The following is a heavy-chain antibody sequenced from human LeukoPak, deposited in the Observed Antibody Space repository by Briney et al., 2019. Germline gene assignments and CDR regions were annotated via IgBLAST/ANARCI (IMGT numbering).Heavy chain of an antibody. Sequence: GGSLRLSCAASGFTFSNYDMNWVRQAPGKGPEWISYISESGGDIYYAESVKGRFTISRDNARNSVSLQMNSLRAEDTAIYYCARDEGGSGFKYDFDYWGQGTLVTVSS. CDR3: ARDEGGSGFKYDFDY. V-gene: IGHV3-48*03. CDR2: ISESGGDI. D-gene: IGHD3-16*01. J-gene: IGHJ4*02. CDR1: GFTFSNYD.